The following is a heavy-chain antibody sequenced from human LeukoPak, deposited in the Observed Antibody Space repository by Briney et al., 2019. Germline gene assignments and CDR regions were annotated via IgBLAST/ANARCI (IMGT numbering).Heavy chain of an antibody. Sequence: SETLSLTCTVSGGSISSYYWSWIRQPAGKGLEWIGRLYTSGSTNYNPSLKSRVTMSVDTSKNQFSLKLSSVTAADTAVYHCARTTPMSTIDYWGQGTLVTVSS. CDR2: LYTSGST. D-gene: IGHD5-18*01. V-gene: IGHV4-4*07. CDR1: GGSISSYY. CDR3: ARTTPMSTIDY. J-gene: IGHJ4*02.